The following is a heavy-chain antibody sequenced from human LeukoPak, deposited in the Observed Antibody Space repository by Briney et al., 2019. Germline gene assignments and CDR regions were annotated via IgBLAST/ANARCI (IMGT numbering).Heavy chain of an antibody. CDR2: ISGSGGST. V-gene: IGHV3-23*01. D-gene: IGHD5-24*01. CDR1: GFSFSTYA. J-gene: IGHJ6*02. CDR3: AREGFPPGEMGFDYGMDV. Sequence: GGSLRLSCAGSGFSFSTYAMNWVRQAPGKGLEWVSAISGSGGSTYYADSVKGRFTISRDDSKNTLYLQMNSLRAEDTAVYYCAREGFPPGEMGFDYGMDVWGQGTTVTVSS.